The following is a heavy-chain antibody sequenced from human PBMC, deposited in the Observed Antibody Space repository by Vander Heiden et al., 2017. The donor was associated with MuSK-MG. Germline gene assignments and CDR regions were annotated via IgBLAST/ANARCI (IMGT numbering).Heavy chain of an antibody. J-gene: IGHJ3*02. CDR3: ASSDYGDYDAFDI. CDR1: GFTVSSNY. D-gene: IGHD4-17*01. V-gene: IGHV3-53*02. Sequence: VETGGGLIQPGGSLRLSCAASGFTVSSNYMSWVRQAPGKGLEWVSVIYSGGSTYYADSVKGRFTISRDNSKNTLYLQMNSLRAEDTAVYYCASSDYGDYDAFDIWGQGTRVTVAS. CDR2: IYSGGST.